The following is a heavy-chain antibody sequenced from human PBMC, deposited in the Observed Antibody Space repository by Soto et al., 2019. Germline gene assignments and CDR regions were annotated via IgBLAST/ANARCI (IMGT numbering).Heavy chain of an antibody. CDR1: GFTVSSDY. V-gene: IGHV3-53*02. CDR2: IYSGGST. J-gene: IGHJ2*01. D-gene: IGHD3-9*01. CDR3: AREATHYDILTGYYRSYWYFDL. Sequence: EVQLVETGGGLIQPGGSLRLSCAASGFTVSSDYMSWVRQAPGKGLEWVSVIYSGGSTYYADSVKGRFTISRDNSMNSRYLQMNSLRADGTAVYYCAREATHYDILTGYYRSYWYFDLWGRGTLVTVSS.